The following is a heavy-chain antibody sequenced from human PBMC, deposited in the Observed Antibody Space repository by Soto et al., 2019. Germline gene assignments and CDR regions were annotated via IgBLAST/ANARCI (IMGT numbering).Heavy chain of an antibody. J-gene: IGHJ4*02. V-gene: IGHV4-34*01. CDR1: GGSFSGYY. CDR2: INHSGST. CDR3: ARDKITGLFDY. D-gene: IGHD2-8*02. Sequence: QVQLQQWGAGLLKPLETLSLTCAVYGGSFSGYYWTWIRQPPGTGLEWIGQINHSGSTNYKPSLKSRAPISVDTAKNQYSLKLTSVTAADTAVYYCARDKITGLFDYWCQGTLGTVSS.